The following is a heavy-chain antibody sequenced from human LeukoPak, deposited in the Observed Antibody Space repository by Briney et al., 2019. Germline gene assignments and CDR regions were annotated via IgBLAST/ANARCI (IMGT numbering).Heavy chain of an antibody. CDR3: ARLSGYDIYGMDV. D-gene: IGHD5-12*01. Sequence: VSVKVSCKASGYTFTSYGISWVRQAPGQGLEWMGWISAYNGNTNYAQKLQGRVTMTTDTSTSTAYMELRSLRPDDTAVYYCARLSGYDIYGMDVWGQGTTVTVSS. CDR1: GYTFTSYG. V-gene: IGHV1-18*01. CDR2: ISAYNGNT. J-gene: IGHJ6*02.